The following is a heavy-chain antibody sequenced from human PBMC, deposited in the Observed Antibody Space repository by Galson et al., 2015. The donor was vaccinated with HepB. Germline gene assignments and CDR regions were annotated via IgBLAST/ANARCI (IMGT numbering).Heavy chain of an antibody. D-gene: IGHD3-10*01. CDR1: GFTFNNYA. CDR2: ISGTGDST. J-gene: IGHJ4*02. CDR3: VKDSGRRWTPRYHFES. Sequence: SLRLSCAASGFTFNNYAMSWVRQAPGQGLEWVSAISGTGDSTHYADAVKGRFTISRDMSKNTVYLQMNSLRVEDTAVYYCVKDSGRRWTPRYHFESWGQGNLVTVSS. V-gene: IGHV3-23*01.